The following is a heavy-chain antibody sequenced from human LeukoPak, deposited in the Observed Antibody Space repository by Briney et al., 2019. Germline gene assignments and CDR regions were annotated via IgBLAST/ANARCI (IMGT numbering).Heavy chain of an antibody. J-gene: IGHJ4*02. CDR1: GFTFSNYW. Sequence: GGSLRLSCAAPGFTFSNYWITWVRQAPGKGLEWVANINQDGSEKYYMDSVKGRFTISRDNAKNSLFLQMNSLRAEDTAVYYCARGDRVGVTAGHFDYWGQGTLVTVSS. CDR2: INQDGSEK. D-gene: IGHD1-26*01. CDR3: ARGDRVGVTAGHFDY. V-gene: IGHV3-7*03.